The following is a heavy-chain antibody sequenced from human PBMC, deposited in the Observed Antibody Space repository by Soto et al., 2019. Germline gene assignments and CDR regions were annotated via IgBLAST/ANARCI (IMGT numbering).Heavy chain of an antibody. CDR3: ARSLHGNPTYCYYGMDV. Sequence: GESLKTSCQGSGYSFTSDWISWVRQMPGKGLGLMGRIDPSDSYTNYSPSFQGHVTISADKSISTAYLQWSSLKASYTAMYYFARSLHGNPTYCYYGMDVWGQGTTDTVSS. CDR1: GYSFTSDW. V-gene: IGHV5-10-1*01. J-gene: IGHJ6*02. D-gene: IGHD4-17*01. CDR2: IDPSDSYT.